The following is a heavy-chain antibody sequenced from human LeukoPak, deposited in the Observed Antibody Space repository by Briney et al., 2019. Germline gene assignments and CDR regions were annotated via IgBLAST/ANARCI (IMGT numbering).Heavy chain of an antibody. Sequence: PGGSLRLSCAASGFTSSDYYMSYIRQAPGKGLEWVSYISTTSTYTDYADSVRGRFTISRDNAKNLLYLQMNSLRPEDTAVYYCARDWYCSSSICYTDRNWFDPWGQGTLVTVSS. V-gene: IGHV3-11*05. CDR3: ARDWYCSSSICYTDRNWFDP. D-gene: IGHD2-2*02. CDR2: ISTTSTYT. J-gene: IGHJ5*02. CDR1: GFTSSDYY.